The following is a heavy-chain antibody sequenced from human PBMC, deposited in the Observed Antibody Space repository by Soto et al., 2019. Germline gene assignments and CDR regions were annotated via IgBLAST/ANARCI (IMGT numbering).Heavy chain of an antibody. D-gene: IGHD6-19*01. CDR3: AKDLAVGLVDY. CDR1: GYTFTSYG. CDR2: ISAYNGNI. Sequence: QVQLVQSGAEVKKPGASVKVSCKASGYTFTSYGISWVRQAPGQGLEWMGWISAYNGNIKYAQKLQGRVTMTTDTSTSTACMELTSLRSDGTAVSYCAKDLAVGLVDYWGRGTLVTVSS. J-gene: IGHJ4*02. V-gene: IGHV1-18*01.